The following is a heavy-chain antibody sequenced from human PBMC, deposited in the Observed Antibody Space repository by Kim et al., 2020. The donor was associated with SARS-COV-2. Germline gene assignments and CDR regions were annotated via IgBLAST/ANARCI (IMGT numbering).Heavy chain of an antibody. V-gene: IGHV4-34*01. D-gene: IGHD3-16*01. CDR3: ARGGGGGGYGMDV. CDR2: INHSGST. CDR1: GGSFSGYY. J-gene: IGHJ6*02. Sequence: SETLSLTCAVYGGSFSGYYWSWIRQPPGKGLEWIGEINHSGSTNYNPSLKSRVTISVDTSKNQFSLKLSSVTAADTAVYYCARGGGGGGYGMDVWGQGTTVTVSS.